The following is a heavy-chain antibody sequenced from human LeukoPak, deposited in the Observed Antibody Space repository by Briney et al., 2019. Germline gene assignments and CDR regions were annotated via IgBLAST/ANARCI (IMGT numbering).Heavy chain of an antibody. Sequence: PGGSLRPSCAASGFTFSSYWMNWVRQAPGKGLEWVANINQDGSEKSYVDSVKGRFTISRDNAKNSLYLQMNSLRAEDTAFYYCARGEGVTNDYWGQGTLVTVSS. D-gene: IGHD2-21*02. J-gene: IGHJ4*02. V-gene: IGHV3-7*01. CDR1: GFTFSSYW. CDR3: ARGEGVTNDY. CDR2: INQDGSEK.